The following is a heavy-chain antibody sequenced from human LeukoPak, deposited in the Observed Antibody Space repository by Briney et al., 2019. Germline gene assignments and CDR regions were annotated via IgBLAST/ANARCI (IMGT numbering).Heavy chain of an antibody. V-gene: IGHV3-53*01. D-gene: IGHD6-13*01. Sequence: GGSLRLSCAASGFTVSSNYMSWVRQAPGKGLEWVSVIYSGGSTYYADSVKGRFTISRDNFKNTLYLQMNSLRAEDTAVYYCAKDSSSRGPLDYWGQGTLVTVSS. CDR3: AKDSSSRGPLDY. CDR2: IYSGGST. CDR1: GFTVSSNY. J-gene: IGHJ4*02.